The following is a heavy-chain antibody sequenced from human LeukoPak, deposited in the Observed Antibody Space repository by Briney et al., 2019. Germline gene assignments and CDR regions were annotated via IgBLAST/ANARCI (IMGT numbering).Heavy chain of an antibody. CDR1: GLTFTRYS. CDR3: ASSDYVWGKPFYFDY. J-gene: IGHJ4*02. V-gene: IGHV3-21*01. Sequence: GGSLRLSCAASGLTFTRYSMSWVRQAPGKGLEWVSSISTSSGYIYYADSVMGRSTISRDNAKNSLYLQMNSLRPEDTAVYYCASSDYVWGKPFYFDYWGQGTLVTVSS. CDR2: ISTSSGYI. D-gene: IGHD3-16*01.